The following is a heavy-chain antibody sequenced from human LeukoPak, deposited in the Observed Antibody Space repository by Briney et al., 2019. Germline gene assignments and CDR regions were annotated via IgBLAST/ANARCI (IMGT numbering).Heavy chain of an antibody. D-gene: IGHD3-10*01. J-gene: IGHJ4*02. CDR2: IYYSGST. CDR1: GGSISSGGYY. Sequence: SETLSLTCTVSGGSISSGGYYWSWIRQHPGKGLEWIGYIYYSGSTYYNPSLKSRVTMSVDTSKNQFSLKLSSVTAADTAVYYCARGGEYGSENYYKYWGQGTLVTVSS. CDR3: ARGGEYGSENYYKY. V-gene: IGHV4-31*03.